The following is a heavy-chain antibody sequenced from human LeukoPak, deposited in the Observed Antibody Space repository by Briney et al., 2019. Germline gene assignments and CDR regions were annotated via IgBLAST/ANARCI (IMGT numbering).Heavy chain of an antibody. CDR1: GFTFSSYG. D-gene: IGHD3-10*01. Sequence: RSLRLSCAASGFTFSSYGMHWVRQAPGKGLEWVAVIWYDGSNKYYADSVKGRFTISRDNSKNTLYLQMNSLRAEDTAVYYCARDVLWFGEYYYYYGMDVWGQGTTVTVS. J-gene: IGHJ6*02. CDR3: ARDVLWFGEYYYYYGMDV. V-gene: IGHV3-33*01. CDR2: IWYDGSNK.